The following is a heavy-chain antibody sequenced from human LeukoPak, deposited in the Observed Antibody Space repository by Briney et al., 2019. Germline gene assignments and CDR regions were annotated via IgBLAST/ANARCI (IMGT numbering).Heavy chain of an antibody. CDR2: INQDGSVK. Sequence: GGSLRLSCAASGFTFSNYWMTWVRQAPGKGLEWVANINQDGSVKYYVDSVKGRFTISRDNAKNSVYLHTDSPRVEDTAVYICARIGYSSSSFDYWGQGTLVTVSS. D-gene: IGHD6-6*01. CDR1: GFTFSNYW. CDR3: ARIGYSSSSFDY. J-gene: IGHJ4*02. V-gene: IGHV3-7*01.